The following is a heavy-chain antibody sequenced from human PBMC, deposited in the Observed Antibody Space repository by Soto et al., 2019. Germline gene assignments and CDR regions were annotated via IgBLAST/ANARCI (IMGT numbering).Heavy chain of an antibody. CDR1: GFTFRNQD. Sequence: EVQLLESGGGLVQPGGSLRLTCVGSGFTFRNQDMRWVRQAPGKGLEWVSGISGRGGVTYYADSVKGRFTISRDNSKNTLYLQMNNLRDNDTAVYYCAKDRQFRSYYESAGHYNDWGQGTLVTVFS. CDR2: ISGRGGVT. J-gene: IGHJ4*02. V-gene: IGHV3-23*01. CDR3: AKDRQFRSYYESAGHYND. D-gene: IGHD3-22*01.